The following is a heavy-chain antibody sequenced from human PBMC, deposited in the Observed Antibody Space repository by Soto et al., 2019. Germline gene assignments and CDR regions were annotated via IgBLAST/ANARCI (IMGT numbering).Heavy chain of an antibody. Sequence: PSETLSLTCTVSGGSISSSSYYWGWIRQPPGKGLEWIGSIYYSGSTYYNPSLKSRVTISVDTSKNQFSLKLSSVTAADTAVYYCAPSYYDFWSGFWDNWFDPWGQGTLVTVSS. D-gene: IGHD3-3*01. CDR2: IYYSGST. V-gene: IGHV4-39*01. CDR3: APSYYDFWSGFWDNWFDP. J-gene: IGHJ5*02. CDR1: GGSISSSSYY.